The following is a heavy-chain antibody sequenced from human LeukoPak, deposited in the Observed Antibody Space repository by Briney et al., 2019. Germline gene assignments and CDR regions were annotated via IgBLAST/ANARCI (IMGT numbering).Heavy chain of an antibody. CDR2: IYHSGST. Sequence: SGTLSLTCAVSGGSININNWWSWVRQPPGKGLEWIGEIYHSGSTNYNPSLRSRATISVDKSKNQFFLRLKSVTAADTAVYFCARGDCSAGSCYSGDDWGQGTLVTVSS. V-gene: IGHV4-4*02. J-gene: IGHJ4*02. CDR1: GGSININNW. CDR3: ARGDCSAGSCYSGDD. D-gene: IGHD2-15*01.